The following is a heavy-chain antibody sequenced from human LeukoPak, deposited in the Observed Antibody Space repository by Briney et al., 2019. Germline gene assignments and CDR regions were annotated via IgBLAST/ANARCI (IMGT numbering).Heavy chain of an antibody. CDR2: INPNSGGT. CDR3: ARDYSRQRPCDF. J-gene: IGHJ4*02. CDR1: GYTFTGYY. Sequence: GASVKVSCKASGYTFTGYYMHWVRQAPGQGLEWMGRINPNSGGTNYAQKLQGRVTITRDTSASTSYMELSSLRSEDTAVYYCARDYSRQRPCDFWGQGTLVTVSS. V-gene: IGHV1-2*06. D-gene: IGHD2-15*01.